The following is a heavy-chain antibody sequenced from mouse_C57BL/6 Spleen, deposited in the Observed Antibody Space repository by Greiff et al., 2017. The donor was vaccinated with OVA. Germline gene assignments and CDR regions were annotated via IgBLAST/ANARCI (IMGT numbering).Heavy chain of an antibody. CDR1: GFTFSSYA. V-gene: IGHV5-4*03. Sequence: EVMLVESGGGLVKPGGSLKLSCAASGFTFSSYAMSWVRQTPEKRLEWVATISDGGSYTYYPDNVKGRFTISRDNAKNNLYLQMSHLKSEDTAMYYCARGGNGYDGAWFAYWGQGTLVTVSA. CDR3: ARGGNGYDGAWFAY. J-gene: IGHJ3*01. D-gene: IGHD2-2*01. CDR2: ISDGGSYT.